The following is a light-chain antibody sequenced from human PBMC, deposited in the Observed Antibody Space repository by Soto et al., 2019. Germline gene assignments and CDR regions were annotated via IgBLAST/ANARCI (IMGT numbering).Light chain of an antibody. V-gene: IGKV1-39*01. J-gene: IGKJ5*01. Sequence: DIQMTQSPSSLSASVGDRVTIPCRASQSISSYLNWYQQKPGKAPKLLIYAASSLQSGVPSRFSGSRSGTDFTLTISSLQPEDFATYYCQQSYSTPPITFGQGTRLEIK. CDR2: AAS. CDR3: QQSYSTPPIT. CDR1: QSISSY.